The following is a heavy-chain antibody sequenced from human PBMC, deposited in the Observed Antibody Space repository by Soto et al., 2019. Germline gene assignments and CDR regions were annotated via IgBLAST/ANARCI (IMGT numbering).Heavy chain of an antibody. J-gene: IGHJ6*02. CDR1: GFTFDDYT. D-gene: IGHD3-16*01. V-gene: IGHV3-43*01. CDR3: AKEGATGYYYYGMDF. Sequence: GGSLRLSCAASGFTFDDYTMHWVRQAPGKGLEWVSLISWDGGSTYYADSVKVRFTISRDNSKNSLYLQMNSLRTEDTALYYCAKEGATGYYYYGMDFWGPGTLVNVSS. CDR2: ISWDGGST.